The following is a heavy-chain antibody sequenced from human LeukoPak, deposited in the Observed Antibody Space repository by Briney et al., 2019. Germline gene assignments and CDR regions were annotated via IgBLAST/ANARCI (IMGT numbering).Heavy chain of an antibody. Sequence: SQSLSLTWPVSGGSISSGSYYCSWLRQTAGKGLEWIGRIYTSGSTNYNPSLKSRVTISVDTSKNQFSLKLSSVTAADTAVYYCARVSGYSSSWGFDYWGQGTLVTVSS. CDR1: GGSISSGSYY. J-gene: IGHJ4*02. CDR2: IYTSGST. CDR3: ARVSGYSSSWGFDY. D-gene: IGHD6-13*01. V-gene: IGHV4-61*02.